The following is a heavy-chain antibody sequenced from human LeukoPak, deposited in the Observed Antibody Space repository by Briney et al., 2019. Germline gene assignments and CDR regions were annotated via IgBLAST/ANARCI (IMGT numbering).Heavy chain of an antibody. D-gene: IGHD2-2*01. Sequence: GGSLRLSCAASGFTFRSYWMSWVRQAPGKGLEWVANIKPDGSEKSYVDSVKGRFTISRDNAKNSLYLQMNSLRAEDTAVYYCTRDHITSWQIDFWGQGTMVTVSS. CDR3: TRDHITSWQIDF. J-gene: IGHJ4*02. CDR1: GFTFRSYW. V-gene: IGHV3-7*01. CDR2: IKPDGSEK.